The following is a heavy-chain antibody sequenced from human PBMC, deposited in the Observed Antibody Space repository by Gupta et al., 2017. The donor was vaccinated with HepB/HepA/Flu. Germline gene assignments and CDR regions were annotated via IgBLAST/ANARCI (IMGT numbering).Heavy chain of an antibody. CDR3: ARENLPIGPGDY. J-gene: IGHJ4*02. CDR2: IIPLLGTG. CDR1: GGTLSNSA. V-gene: IGHV1-69*06. D-gene: IGHD1-26*01. Sequence: QVQLVQSGAEVKKPGSSVQVSCKASGGTLSNSAISWVRQAPGQGPEWMGGIIPLLGTGKYEQNVQGRVAITADRSTNTVDMEMSRLRSEDTAVDDCARENLPIGPGDYWGQGSRVTVAS.